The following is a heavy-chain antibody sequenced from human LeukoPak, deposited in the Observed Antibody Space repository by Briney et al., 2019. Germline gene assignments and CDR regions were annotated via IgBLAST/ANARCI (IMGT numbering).Heavy chain of an antibody. V-gene: IGHV3-74*01. D-gene: IGHD4-23*01. J-gene: IGHJ5*02. CDR2: ISSDGSST. Sequence: GGSLRLSCAAPGFTLSSYWMHWVRQAPGKGLVWVSRISSDGSSTTYADSVKGRFTISRDNAMNTAYLQMNSLRVEDTAVYYCTRVPVGSNGWFDPWGQGTLVTVSS. CDR1: GFTLSSYW. CDR3: TRVPVGSNGWFDP.